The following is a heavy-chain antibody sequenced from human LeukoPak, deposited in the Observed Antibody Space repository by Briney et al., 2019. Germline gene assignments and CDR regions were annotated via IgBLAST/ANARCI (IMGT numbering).Heavy chain of an antibody. J-gene: IGHJ4*02. CDR1: GFTFSSYS. D-gene: IGHD1-26*01. CDR3: ARDSHNKVGATTD. V-gene: IGHV3-48*04. CDR2: ISSSSSTI. Sequence: HPGGSLRLSCAASGFTFSSYSMNWVRQAPGKGLEWVSYISSSSSTIYYADSVKGRFTISRDNAKNSLYLQMNSLRAEDTAVYYCARDSHNKVGATTDWGQGTLVTVSS.